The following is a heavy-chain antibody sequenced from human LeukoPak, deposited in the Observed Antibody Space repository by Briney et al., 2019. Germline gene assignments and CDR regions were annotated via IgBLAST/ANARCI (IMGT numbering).Heavy chain of an antibody. J-gene: IGHJ4*02. D-gene: IGHD5-24*01. CDR2: IYYSGST. V-gene: IGHV4-39*07. CDR3: ARWLHREYYFDY. Sequence: PSETLSLTCTVSGGSISSNSYYWGWIRQPPGKGLEWIGSIYYSGSTYYNPSLKSRVTISVDTSKNQFSLKLSSVTAADTAVYYCARWLHREYYFDYWGQGTLVTVSS. CDR1: GGSISSNSYY.